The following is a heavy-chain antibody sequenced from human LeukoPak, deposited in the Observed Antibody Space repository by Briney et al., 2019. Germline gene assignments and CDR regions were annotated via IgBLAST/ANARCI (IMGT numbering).Heavy chain of an antibody. CDR3: ATHTNGVLSDY. CDR1: GYTFTDYY. V-gene: IGHV1-69-2*01. CDR2: VDPEDGET. Sequence: ASVKVSCKVSGYTFTDYYMHWVQQAPGKGLEWMGLVDPEDGETIDAEKFQGRVTINADTSTDTAYMELSILRSEDTAVYYCATHTNGVLSDYWGQGTLVTVSS. J-gene: IGHJ4*02. D-gene: IGHD2-8*01.